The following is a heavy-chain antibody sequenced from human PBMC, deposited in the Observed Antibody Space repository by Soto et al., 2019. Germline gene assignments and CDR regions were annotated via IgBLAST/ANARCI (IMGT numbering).Heavy chain of an antibody. CDR2: TYYSSKWYN. CDR1: GDSVSSNSAA. Sequence: PSHTRSITCAISGDSVSSNSAAWNWIRQSPSRGLEWLGRTYYSSKWYNDYAVSVKSRITIKPDTYKNKFSLQLNSVTPEDTAVYYCATGRYYYGSGRYPTGLFDYWGQGTLVNVSS. J-gene: IGHJ4*02. CDR3: ATGRYYYGSGRYPTGLFDY. V-gene: IGHV6-1*01. D-gene: IGHD3-10*01.